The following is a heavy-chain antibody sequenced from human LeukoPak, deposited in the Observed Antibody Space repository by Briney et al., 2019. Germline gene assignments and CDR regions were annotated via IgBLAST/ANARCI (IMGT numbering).Heavy chain of an antibody. CDR3: ARDRYSYGLGISDAFDI. J-gene: IGHJ3*02. CDR1: GFTFSSYS. V-gene: IGHV3-21*01. CDR2: ISSSSSYI. Sequence: GGSLRLSCAASGFTFSSYSMNWVRQAPGKGLEWVSSISSSSSYIYYADSVKGRFTISRDNAKNSLYLQMNSLRAEDTAVYYCARDRYSYGLGISDAFDIWGQGTMVTVSS. D-gene: IGHD5-18*01.